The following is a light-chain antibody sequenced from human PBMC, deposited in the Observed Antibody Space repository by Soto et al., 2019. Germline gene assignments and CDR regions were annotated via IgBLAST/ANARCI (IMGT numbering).Light chain of an antibody. V-gene: IGLV2-8*01. J-gene: IGLJ3*02. CDR2: DIT. Sequence: QSALTQPPSASGSPGQSVTISCTGTRSDVGGYNYVSWYQHHPGKAPKVMVYDITKRPSGVPDRFSGSKSGNTASLTVSGLRADDEADYYCSSYGGSNNVMFGGGTKLTVL. CDR1: RSDVGGYNY. CDR3: SSYGGSNNVM.